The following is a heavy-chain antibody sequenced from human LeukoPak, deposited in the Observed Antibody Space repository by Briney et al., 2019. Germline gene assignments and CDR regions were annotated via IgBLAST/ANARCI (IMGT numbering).Heavy chain of an antibody. Sequence: SGTPSLTCTVSGGSISSSSYYWGWIRQPPGKGLEWIGSIFYSGSTYYNPSLKSRVTISVDTSKNQFSLKLSSVTAADTAVYYCAKLVVGPTKWFDPWGRGTLVTVSS. CDR2: IFYSGST. J-gene: IGHJ5*02. D-gene: IGHD1-26*01. CDR1: GGSISSSSYY. V-gene: IGHV4-39*07. CDR3: AKLVVGPTKWFDP.